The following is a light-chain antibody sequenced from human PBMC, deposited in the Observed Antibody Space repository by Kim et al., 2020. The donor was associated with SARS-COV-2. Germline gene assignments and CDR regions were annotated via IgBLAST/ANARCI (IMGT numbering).Light chain of an antibody. CDR2: WAS. Sequence: RATINCKSSQSVLYNSNNKNYLAWYQQKPGQPPKLLIYWASTRESGVPDRFSGSGSGTDFTLTISSLQAEDVAVYYCQQYESAPRTFGQGTKLEI. V-gene: IGKV4-1*01. J-gene: IGKJ2*01. CDR1: QSVLYNSNNKNY. CDR3: QQYESAPRT.